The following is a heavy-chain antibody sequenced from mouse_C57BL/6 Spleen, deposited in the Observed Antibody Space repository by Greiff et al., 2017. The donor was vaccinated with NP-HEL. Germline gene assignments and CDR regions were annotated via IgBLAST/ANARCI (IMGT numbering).Heavy chain of an antibody. CDR3: TRDPGYYGSSYWDFDV. CDR1: GFTFSSYA. J-gene: IGHJ1*03. CDR2: ISSGGDYI. Sequence: EVQLVESGEGLVKPGGSLKLSCAASGFTFSSYAMSWVRQTPEKRLEWVAYISSGGDYIYYADTVTGRFTISSDNARNTLYLQMSSLKSEDTAMYYCTRDPGYYGSSYWDFDVWGTGTTVTVSS. V-gene: IGHV5-9-1*02. D-gene: IGHD1-1*01.